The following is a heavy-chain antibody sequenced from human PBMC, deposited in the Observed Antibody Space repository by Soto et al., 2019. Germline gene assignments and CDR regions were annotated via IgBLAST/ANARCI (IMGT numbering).Heavy chain of an antibody. CDR1: GFTFANHW. J-gene: IGHJ4*02. CDR3: ATAEVDY. CDR2: MNSDGSTT. V-gene: IGHV3-74*01. Sequence: PGGSLRLSCAVSGFTFANHWMHWVRQAPGKGLEWVSRMNSDGSTTDYADSVKGRFTVSRDNAKNTLYLQMNSLRAEDTAVYYCATAEVDYWVPVSLLTVS.